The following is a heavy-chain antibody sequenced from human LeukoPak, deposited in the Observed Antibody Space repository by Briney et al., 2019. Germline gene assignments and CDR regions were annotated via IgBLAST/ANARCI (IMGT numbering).Heavy chain of an antibody. Sequence: GGSLRLSCAASGFIFSDYAMSWVREAPGKGLEWVSSITSSGGSTFYADSAKGRFTISRDSSKSTLYLQMNSLRAEDTAVYHCAKGNTAYYYDYWGQGILVTVSS. CDR1: GFIFSDYA. V-gene: IGHV3-23*01. J-gene: IGHJ4*02. CDR3: AKGNTAYYYDY. D-gene: IGHD3-16*01. CDR2: ITSSGGST.